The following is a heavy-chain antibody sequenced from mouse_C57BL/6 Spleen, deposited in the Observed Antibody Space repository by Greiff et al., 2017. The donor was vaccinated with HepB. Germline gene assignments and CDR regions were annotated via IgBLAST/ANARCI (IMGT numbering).Heavy chain of an antibody. V-gene: IGHV1-80*01. Sequence: VQLQQSGAELVKPGASVKISCKASGYAFSSYWMNWVKQRPGKGLEWIGQIYPGYGDTNYNGKFKGKATLTADKYSSTAYMQLSSPTSEDSAVYFCARGAAGTYYFGCWGQGTTLTVSS. J-gene: IGHJ2*01. CDR3: ARGAAGTYYFGC. D-gene: IGHD4-1*01. CDR2: IYPGYGDT. CDR1: GYAFSSYW.